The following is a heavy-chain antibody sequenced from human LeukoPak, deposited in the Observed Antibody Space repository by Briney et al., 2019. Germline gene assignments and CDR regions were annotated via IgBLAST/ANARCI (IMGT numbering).Heavy chain of an antibody. CDR2: IKQDGSEK. J-gene: IGHJ4*02. V-gene: IGHV3-7*01. CDR3: ARVCICSSPNIDY. D-gene: IGHD6-13*01. Sequence: PGGSLRLSCAASGFTFSSYWMSWVRQAPGKGLEWVANIKQDGSEKYYVDSVKGRFTISRDNAKNSLYLQMNSLRAEDTAVYYCARVCICSSPNIDYWGQGTLVTVSS. CDR1: GFTFSSYW.